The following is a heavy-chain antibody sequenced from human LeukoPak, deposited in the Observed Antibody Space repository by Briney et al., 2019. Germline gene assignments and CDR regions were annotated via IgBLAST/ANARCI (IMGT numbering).Heavy chain of an antibody. CDR2: ISRSGGST. J-gene: IGHJ5*02. CDR3: AKDWVASSWFNWFDP. Sequence: PGGSLRLSCAASGFTFSSYAMSWVRQAPGKGLEWVSAISRSGGSTYYADSVKGRFTISRDNSKNTLYLQMNSLRAEDTAVYYCAKDWVASSWFNWFDPWGQGTLVTVSS. D-gene: IGHD6-13*01. CDR1: GFTFSSYA. V-gene: IGHV3-23*01.